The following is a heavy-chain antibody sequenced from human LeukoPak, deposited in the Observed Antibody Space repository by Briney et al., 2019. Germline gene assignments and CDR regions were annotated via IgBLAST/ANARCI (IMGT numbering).Heavy chain of an antibody. D-gene: IGHD6-19*01. CDR1: GFSVSDKY. CDR2: IYTAGDT. J-gene: IGHJ4*02. Sequence: GGSLRLSCAASGFSVSDKYMGWVRQAPGKGLEWVSVIYTAGDTFYPDSVRGRFSISRDTSRNMANLQMNSLRAEDTALYYCTSGQMFTSGGFDDWGRGTLVTVSS. CDR3: TSGQMFTSGGFDD. V-gene: IGHV3-53*01.